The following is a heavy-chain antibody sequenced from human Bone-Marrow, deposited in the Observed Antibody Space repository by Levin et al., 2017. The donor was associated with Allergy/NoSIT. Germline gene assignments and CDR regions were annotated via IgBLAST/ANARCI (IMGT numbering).Heavy chain of an antibody. CDR3: ARLYCGGDCYTHLNWFDP. V-gene: IGHV4-39*01. Sequence: SETLSLTCTVSGGSISSSSYYWGWIRQPPGKGLEWIGSIYYSGSTYYNPSLKSRVTISVDTSKNQFSLKLSSVTAADTAVYYCARLYCGGDCYTHLNWFDPWGQGTLVTVSS. D-gene: IGHD2-21*02. J-gene: IGHJ5*02. CDR2: IYYSGST. CDR1: GGSISSSSYY.